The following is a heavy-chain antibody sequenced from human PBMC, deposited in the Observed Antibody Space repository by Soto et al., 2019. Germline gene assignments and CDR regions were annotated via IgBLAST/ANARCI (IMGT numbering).Heavy chain of an antibody. CDR1: GFTFSNYA. CDR2: ISGNGGTT. CDR3: AKHLPAHPVAVAGYFDY. V-gene: IGHV3-23*01. D-gene: IGHD6-19*01. Sequence: GGSLRLSCAASGFTFSNYAMSWVRQAPGKGLECVSSISGNGGTTYYPDSVRGRFTISRDNSKNTLYLQMNSLRAEDTAVYYCAKHLPAHPVAVAGYFDYWGQGTLVTVSS. J-gene: IGHJ4*02.